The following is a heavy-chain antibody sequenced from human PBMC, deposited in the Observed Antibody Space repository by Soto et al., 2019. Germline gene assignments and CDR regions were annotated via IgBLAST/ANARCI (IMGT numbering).Heavy chain of an antibody. Sequence: EVQLVESGGGLVQPGGSLRLSCAASGFTFSTYWMHWVRQAPGKGLVWVSRINEDGSTINYADSVKGRFTISRDNAKNKLYREVNSLRAEETGLYYCTRDIGGRGGYWGQGTLVTVSS. CDR3: TRDIGGRGGY. CDR1: GFTFSTYW. D-gene: IGHD3-16*01. CDR2: INEDGSTI. J-gene: IGHJ4*02. V-gene: IGHV3-74*01.